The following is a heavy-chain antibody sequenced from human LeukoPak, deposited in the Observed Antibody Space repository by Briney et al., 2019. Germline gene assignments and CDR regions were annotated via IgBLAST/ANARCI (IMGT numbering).Heavy chain of an antibody. J-gene: IGHJ5*02. CDR2: INAGNGNT. CDR3: ARSRDTAMVGGDWFDP. Sequence: ASVKVSCKASGYTFTSYAMHWVRQAPGQRLEWMGWINAGNGNTKYSQKFQGRVTITRDTSASTAYMELSSLRSEDTAVYYCARSRDTAMVGGDWFDPWGQGTLVTVSS. V-gene: IGHV1-3*01. D-gene: IGHD5-18*01. CDR1: GYTFTSYA.